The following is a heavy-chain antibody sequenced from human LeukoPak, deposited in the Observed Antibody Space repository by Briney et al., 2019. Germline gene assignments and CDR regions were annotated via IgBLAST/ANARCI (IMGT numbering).Heavy chain of an antibody. J-gene: IGHJ6*03. Sequence: PGGSLRLSRAASGFTFSSYAMSWVRQAPGKGLEWVSAISGSGGSTYYADSVKGRFTISRDNSKNTLYLQMNSLRAEDTAVYYCAKDLGYCSSTSCYSLGWYYYYMDVWGKGTTVTVSS. D-gene: IGHD2-2*02. V-gene: IGHV3-23*01. CDR3: AKDLGYCSSTSCYSLGWYYYYMDV. CDR2: ISGSGGST. CDR1: GFTFSSYA.